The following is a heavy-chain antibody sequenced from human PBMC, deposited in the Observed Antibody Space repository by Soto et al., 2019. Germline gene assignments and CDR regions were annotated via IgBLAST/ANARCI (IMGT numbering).Heavy chain of an antibody. CDR1: GGTFSSYA. CDR3: ARGPHNYYDSSGYYYWFDP. D-gene: IGHD3-22*01. V-gene: IGHV1-69*13. J-gene: IGHJ5*02. CDR2: IIPIFGTA. Sequence: SVKVSCKASGGTFSSYAISWVRQAPGQGLEWMGGIIPIFGTANYAQKFQGRVTITADESTSTAYMELSSLRSEDTAVYYCARGPHNYYDSSGYYYWFDPWGQGTLVTVSS.